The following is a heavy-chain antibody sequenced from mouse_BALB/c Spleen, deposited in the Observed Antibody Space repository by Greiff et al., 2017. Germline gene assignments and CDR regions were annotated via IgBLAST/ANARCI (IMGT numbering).Heavy chain of an antibody. D-gene: IGHD1-1*01. V-gene: IGHV5-4*02. CDR2: ISDGGSYT. Sequence: DVKLVESGGGLVKPGGSLKLSCAASGFTFSDYYMYWVRQTPEKRLEWVATISDGGSYTYYPDSVKGRFTISRDNAKNNLYLQMSSLKSEDTAMYYCARGAVVAPYAMDYWGQGTSVTVSS. J-gene: IGHJ4*01. CDR3: ARGAVVAPYAMDY. CDR1: GFTFSDYY.